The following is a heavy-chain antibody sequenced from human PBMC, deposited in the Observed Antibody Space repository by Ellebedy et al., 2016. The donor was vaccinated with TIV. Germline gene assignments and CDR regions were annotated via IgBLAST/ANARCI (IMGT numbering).Heavy chain of an antibody. Sequence: PGGSLRLSCAASGFTFTTYWKSWVRQAPGKGLEWVANMNQVGSEKYYVDSVKGRFTISRDNAQNSLYLHMNNLRAEDTAVYYCARDPNPPGDTGYGDYWGQGVVVTVST. CDR3: ARDPNPPGDTGYGDY. J-gene: IGHJ4*02. CDR2: MNQVGSEK. CDR1: GFTFTTYW. V-gene: IGHV3-7*03. D-gene: IGHD5-12*01.